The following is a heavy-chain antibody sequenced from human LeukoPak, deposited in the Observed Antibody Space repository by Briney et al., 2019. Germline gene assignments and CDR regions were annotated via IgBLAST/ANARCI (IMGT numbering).Heavy chain of an antibody. Sequence: GGSLRLSCAASGFTFSSYAMSWVRQAPGKGLEWVSSISGSGDSTYYADSVKGRFAISRDNSNNTLYVQMNSLRAEDTAVYYCARSVRRSDSGGWIDALDIWGQGTRVTVSS. V-gene: IGHV3-23*01. J-gene: IGHJ3*02. CDR2: ISGSGDST. CDR1: GFTFSSYA. D-gene: IGHD3-22*01. CDR3: ARSVRRSDSGGWIDALDI.